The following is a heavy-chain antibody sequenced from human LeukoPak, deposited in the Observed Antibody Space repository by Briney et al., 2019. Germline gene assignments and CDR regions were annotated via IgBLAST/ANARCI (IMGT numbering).Heavy chain of an antibody. Sequence: SETLSLTCSVSGGSISSSSFYWGWIRQPPGKGLEWIGSISYTGSTYYNPSLKSRVTISVDTSKNQFSLKLSSVTATDTAVYYCARDETYSSDWQSNHYYYYMDVWGKGTTVTVSS. V-gene: IGHV4-39*07. CDR1: GGSISSSSFY. CDR2: ISYTGST. J-gene: IGHJ6*03. CDR3: ARDETYSSDWQSNHYYYYMDV. D-gene: IGHD6-19*01.